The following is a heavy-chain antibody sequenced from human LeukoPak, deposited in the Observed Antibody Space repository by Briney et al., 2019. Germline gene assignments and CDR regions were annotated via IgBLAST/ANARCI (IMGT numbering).Heavy chain of an antibody. CDR1: GYTFTGYY. V-gene: IGHV1-2*02. J-gene: IGHJ4*02. Sequence: ASVKVSCKASGYTFTGYYMHWVRQAPGQGLEWMGWINSNSGGTNYAQKFQGRVTMTRDTSISTAYMELSRLRSDDTAVYYCARGVRIAVARGRYYFDYWGQGTLVTVSS. CDR2: INSNSGGT. D-gene: IGHD6-19*01. CDR3: ARGVRIAVARGRYYFDY.